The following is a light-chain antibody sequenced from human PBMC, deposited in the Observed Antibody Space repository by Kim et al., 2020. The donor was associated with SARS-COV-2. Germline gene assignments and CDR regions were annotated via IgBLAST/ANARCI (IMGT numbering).Light chain of an antibody. CDR2: GAS. Sequence: LSPGERATLSCRASQSVSSSYLGWDQQRPGQAPRLLIYGASSRATGIPDRFSGSGSGTDFTLTISRLEPEDFAVYYCQQYGNSPYTFGQGTKLEI. V-gene: IGKV3-20*01. J-gene: IGKJ2*01. CDR1: QSVSSSY. CDR3: QQYGNSPYT.